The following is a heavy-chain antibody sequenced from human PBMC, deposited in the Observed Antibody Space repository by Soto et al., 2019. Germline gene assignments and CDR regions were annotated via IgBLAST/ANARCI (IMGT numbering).Heavy chain of an antibody. CDR3: AHRPITFMASWFDP. CDR1: GFSLSTSGVA. V-gene: IGHV2-5*02. CDR2: VYWDDDK. J-gene: IGHJ5*02. Sequence: QITLKESGPTLVKPAQTLTLTCTFSGFSLSTSGVAVGWLRQPPGKAPEGLALVYWDDDKRYSPSLKSRLTITTDTSKNQVVLTMTNMEPVDTATYYCAHRPITFMASWFDPWGQGIPVPVSP. D-gene: IGHD3-16*01.